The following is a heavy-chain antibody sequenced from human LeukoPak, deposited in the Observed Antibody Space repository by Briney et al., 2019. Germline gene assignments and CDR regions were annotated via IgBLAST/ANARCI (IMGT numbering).Heavy chain of an antibody. CDR1: GFTFRVYW. V-gene: IGHV3-7*01. CDR2: IEQDGSEK. D-gene: IGHD3-10*02. CDR3: AELGITMIGGV. J-gene: IGHJ6*04. Sequence: TGGSLRLSCAASGFTFRVYWMSWVRQAPGKGLEWVANIEQDGSEKYYVDSVKGRFTISRDNAKNSLYLQMNSLRAEDTAVYYCAELGITMIGGVWGKGTTVTISS.